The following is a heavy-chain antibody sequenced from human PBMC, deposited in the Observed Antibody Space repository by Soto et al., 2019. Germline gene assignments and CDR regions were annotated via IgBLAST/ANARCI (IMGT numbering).Heavy chain of an antibody. CDR2: MNPNSGNT. CDR3: AGRGELLDYYYGMDV. V-gene: IGHV1-8*01. D-gene: IGHD1-7*01. Sequence: QVQLVQSGAEVKKPGASVKVSCKASGYTFTSYDINWVRQATGQGLEWMGWMNPNSGNTGYAQKFQGRVTMTRNTSISTAYKELSSLRAEDTAVYYCAGRGELLDYYYGMDVWGQGTTVTVSS. J-gene: IGHJ6*02. CDR1: GYTFTSYD.